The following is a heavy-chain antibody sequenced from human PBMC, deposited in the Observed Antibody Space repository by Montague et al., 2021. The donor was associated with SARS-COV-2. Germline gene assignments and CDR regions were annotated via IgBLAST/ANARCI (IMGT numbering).Heavy chain of an antibody. CDR2: IYYSGNT. CDR3: ARLPPYRFNSNGHYYNAVDI. CDR1: GGSISSRGYY. Sequence: SETLSLTCTVSGGSISSRGYYWGWIRQPPGKWLEWIGSIYYSGNTYYSPSLQSRVTISVDTSKNQFSLRLNSMTAAETAVYYCARLPPYRFNSNGHYYNAVDIWGQGTMVTVSS. V-gene: IGHV4-39*01. J-gene: IGHJ3*02. D-gene: IGHD3-22*01.